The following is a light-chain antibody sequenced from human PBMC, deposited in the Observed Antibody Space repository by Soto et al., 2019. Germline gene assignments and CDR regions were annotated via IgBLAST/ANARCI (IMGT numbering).Light chain of an antibody. J-gene: IGKJ5*01. CDR1: QSVSSSY. CDR2: GAS. CDR3: QQYGSSLGT. V-gene: IGKV3-20*01. Sequence: EIVLTQSPGTLSLSPGVRATPSLRASQSVSSSYLAWYQQKPGQAHRLLIYGASSRATGIPDRFSGSGSGTDFTLTINRLEPEDFAVYYCQQYGSSLGTFGQGTRLEIK.